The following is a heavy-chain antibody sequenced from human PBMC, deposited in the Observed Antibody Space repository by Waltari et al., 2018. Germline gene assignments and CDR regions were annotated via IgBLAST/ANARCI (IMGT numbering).Heavy chain of an antibody. J-gene: IGHJ3*02. CDR3: TRWSYYLGAFDI. CDR1: GFTFSRYW. Sequence: EVQLVESGGGLVQPGGSLRLSCAASGFTFSRYWMNWVRQAPGKGLEWVGFIRSKAYGGTTEYAASVKGRFTISRDDSKSIAYRQMNSLKTEDTAVYYCTRWSYYLGAFDIWGQGTMVTVSS. V-gene: IGHV3-49*04. D-gene: IGHD2-15*01. CDR2: IRSKAYGGTT.